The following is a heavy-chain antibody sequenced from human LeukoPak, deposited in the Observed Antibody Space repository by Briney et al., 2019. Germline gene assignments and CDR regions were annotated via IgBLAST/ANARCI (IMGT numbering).Heavy chain of an antibody. CDR1: GFTFSSYN. D-gene: IGHD6-13*01. CDR2: ISSSSSYI. CDR3: ARDSSIAAAAIDY. V-gene: IGHV3-21*01. J-gene: IGHJ4*02. Sequence: PGGSLRLSCAASGFTFSSYNMNWVRQAPGKGLEWVSSISSSSSYIYYADSVKGRFTISRDNAKSSLYLQMNSLRAEDTAVYYCARDSSIAAAAIDYWGQGTLVTVSS.